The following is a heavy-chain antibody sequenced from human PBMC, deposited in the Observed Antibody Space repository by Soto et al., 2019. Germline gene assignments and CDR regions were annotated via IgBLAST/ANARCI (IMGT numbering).Heavy chain of an antibody. CDR1: GGFISSYY. J-gene: IGHJ6*03. CDR2: IYYTGRT. V-gene: IGHV4-59*01. CDR3: ARGGYCTSTSCFYYYMDV. D-gene: IGHD2-2*01. Sequence: QVQLQESGPGLVKPLETLSLTCSVSGGFISSYYWSWIRQPPGKGLEWIGNIYYTGRTNYNPSLKSRVTMSVDTSKHQFSLKLSSVTAADTALYYCARGGYCTSTSCFYYYMDVWGKGTTVTVSS.